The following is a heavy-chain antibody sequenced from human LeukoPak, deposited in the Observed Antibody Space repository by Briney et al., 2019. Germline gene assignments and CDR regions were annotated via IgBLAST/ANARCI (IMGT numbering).Heavy chain of an antibody. J-gene: IGHJ4*02. D-gene: IGHD2-15*01. CDR2: IYPGDSDT. CDR3: ARGPLYCSGGSCYRFDY. V-gene: IGHV5-51*01. CDR1: GYSFTSYW. Sequence: GESLKISCKGSGYSFTSYWIGWVRQMPGKGLAWMGIIYPGDSDTRYSPSFQGQVTISADKSISTAYLQWSSLKASDTAMYYCARGPLYCSGGSCYRFDYWGQGTLVTVSS.